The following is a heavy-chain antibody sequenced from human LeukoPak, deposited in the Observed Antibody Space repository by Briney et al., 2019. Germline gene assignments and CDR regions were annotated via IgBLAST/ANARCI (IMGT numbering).Heavy chain of an antibody. D-gene: IGHD3-10*02. CDR1: GFTFDDYG. CDR2: INWNGGST. Sequence: GGSLRLSCAASGFTFDDYGMSWVRQAPGKGLEWVSGINWNGGSTGYADSVKGRFTISRDNAKDSLYLQMNSLRAEDTAVYYCAELGITMIGGVWGKGTTVTIS. V-gene: IGHV3-20*04. J-gene: IGHJ6*03. CDR3: AELGITMIGGV.